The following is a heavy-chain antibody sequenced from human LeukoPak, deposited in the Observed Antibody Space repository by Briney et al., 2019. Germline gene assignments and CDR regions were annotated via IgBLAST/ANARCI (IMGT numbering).Heavy chain of an antibody. CDR3: VRAAGSGYYFYMDV. CDR2: INWNGDST. V-gene: IGHV3-20*01. CDR1: GFTFDDYG. D-gene: IGHD3-10*01. Sequence: PGGSLRLSCAASGFTFDDYGMSWVRQAPGKGLEWVSGINWNGDSTGYADSVKGRFTISRDNAKNSLYLQMNSLRAEDTALYHCVRAAGSGYYFYMDVWGKGTTVTIPS. J-gene: IGHJ6*03.